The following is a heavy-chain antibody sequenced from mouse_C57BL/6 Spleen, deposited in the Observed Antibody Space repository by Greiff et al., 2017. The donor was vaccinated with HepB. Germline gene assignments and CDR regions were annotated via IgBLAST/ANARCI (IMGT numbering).Heavy chain of an antibody. CDR2: IYPGSGNT. CDR3: ASGAVVADY. Sequence: VQLQQSGAELVRPGASVKLSCKASGYTFTDYYINWVKQRPGQGLEWIARIYPGSGNTYYNEKFKGKATLTAEKSSSTAYMQLSSLTSEDSAVYFCASGAVVADYWGQGTTLTVSS. D-gene: IGHD1-1*01. CDR1: GYTFTDYY. J-gene: IGHJ2*01. V-gene: IGHV1-76*01.